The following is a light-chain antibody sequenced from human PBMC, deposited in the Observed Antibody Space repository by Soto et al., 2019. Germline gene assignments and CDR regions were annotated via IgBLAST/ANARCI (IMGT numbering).Light chain of an antibody. CDR1: QSVFYSSNNKNY. CDR2: WAS. Sequence: DIVMTQSPDSLTVSLGERATINCKSSQSVFYSSNNKNYLAWYQQTPGQPPKLLIYWASTRDSGVPDRFSGSGSGTDFTLTISSLQAEDVAVYYCQQYYVTPLTFGPGTKVDIK. J-gene: IGKJ3*01. CDR3: QQYYVTPLT. V-gene: IGKV4-1*01.